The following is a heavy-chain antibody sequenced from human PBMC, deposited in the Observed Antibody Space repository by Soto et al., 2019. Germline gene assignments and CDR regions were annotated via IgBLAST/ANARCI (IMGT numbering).Heavy chain of an antibody. J-gene: IGHJ4*02. Sequence: EVQLVESGGGLVQPGGSLRLSCAASGFTFSPFWMHWVRQVPGKGPVWVSRINSDGNSTSYADSVKGRFTISRDNAKNTLYLQMKGLRADVTAVYYCASGSNHFDYWCQGTLVTVSS. CDR3: ASGSNHFDY. D-gene: IGHD4-4*01. CDR1: GFTFSPFW. V-gene: IGHV3-74*01. CDR2: INSDGNST.